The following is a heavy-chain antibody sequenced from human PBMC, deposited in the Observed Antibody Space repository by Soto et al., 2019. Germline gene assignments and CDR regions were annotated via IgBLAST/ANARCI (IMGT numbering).Heavy chain of an antibody. CDR1: GFTFSSYS. J-gene: IGHJ6*02. D-gene: IGHD6-6*01. CDR3: ARDSSSSGEDYYYYYGMDV. CDR2: ISSSSSYI. Sequence: EVQLVESGGGLVKPGGSLRLSCAASGFTFSSYSMNWVRQAPGKGLEWVSSISSSSSYIYYADSVKGRFTISRDNAKNSLYLQMNSPRAEDTAVYYCARDSSSSGEDYYYYYGMDVWGQGTTVTVSS. V-gene: IGHV3-21*01.